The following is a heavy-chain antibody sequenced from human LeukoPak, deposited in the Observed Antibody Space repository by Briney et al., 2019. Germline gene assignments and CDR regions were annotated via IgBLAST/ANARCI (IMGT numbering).Heavy chain of an antibody. J-gene: IGHJ6*02. Sequence: GGSLRLSCATSGFNFSDSRMTWVRQAPGKGLEWVSIIYSGDSTYYADSVKGRFTISRDNSKNTLWLQMNSLRAEDTAVYYCARSGFGVLYYYGMDVWGQGTTVTVSS. V-gene: IGHV3-66*01. CDR3: ARSGFGVLYYYGMDV. CDR1: GFNFSDSR. D-gene: IGHD3-10*01. CDR2: IYSGDST.